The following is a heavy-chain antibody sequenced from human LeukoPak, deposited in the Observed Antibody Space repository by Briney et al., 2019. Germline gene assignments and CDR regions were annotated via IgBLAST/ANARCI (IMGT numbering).Heavy chain of an antibody. CDR3: ARDIPTNNGCDAFDI. CDR1: GGSISSCY. CDR2: IYTSGST. D-gene: IGHD1/OR15-1a*01. J-gene: IGHJ3*02. Sequence: SETLSLTCTVSGGSISSCYWSWIRQPAGKGLEWIGRIYTSGSTNYNPSLKSRVTMSVDTSKNQFSLKLSSVTAADTAVYYCARDIPTNNGCDAFDIWGQGTMVTVSS. V-gene: IGHV4-4*07.